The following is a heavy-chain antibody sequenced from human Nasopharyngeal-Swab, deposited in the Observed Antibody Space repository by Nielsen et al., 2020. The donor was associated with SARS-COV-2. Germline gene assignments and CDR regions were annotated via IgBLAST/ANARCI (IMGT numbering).Heavy chain of an antibody. CDR1: GGSISSSSYY. CDR2: IYYSGST. D-gene: IGHD6-13*01. J-gene: IGHJ4*02. V-gene: IGHV4-39*07. Sequence: SETLSLTCTVSGGSISSSSYYWGWIRQPPGKGLEWIGSIYYSGSTYYNPSLKSRVTISVDTSKNQFSLKLSSVTAADTAAYYCARDPAAGTGYFDYWGQGTLVTVSS. CDR3: ARDPAAGTGYFDY.